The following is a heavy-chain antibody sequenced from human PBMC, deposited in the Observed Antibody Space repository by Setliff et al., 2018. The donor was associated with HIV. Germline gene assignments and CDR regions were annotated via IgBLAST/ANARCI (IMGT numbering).Heavy chain of an antibody. J-gene: IGHJ6*03. V-gene: IGHV4-39*01. D-gene: IGHD6-13*01. Sequence: PSETLSLTCTVSGGSISSSSYYWGWIRQPPGKGLQWIGSIYYRGSTYYNPSLKSRVTISVDTSKNQFSLKLRSVTAADTALYYCARSRYRSRWYASDHYYIDVWGKGTTVTVSS. CDR1: GGSISSSSYY. CDR2: IYYRGST. CDR3: ARSRYRSRWYASDHYYIDV.